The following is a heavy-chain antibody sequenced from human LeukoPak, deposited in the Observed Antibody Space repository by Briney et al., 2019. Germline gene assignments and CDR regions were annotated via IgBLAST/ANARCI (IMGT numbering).Heavy chain of an antibody. CDR2: ISYDGSNK. V-gene: IGHV3-30*18. CDR1: GFTFSSYG. D-gene: IGHD6-13*01. J-gene: IGHJ3*01. Sequence: GGSLRLSCAASGFTFSSYGMHWVRQAPGKGLEWVAVISYDGSNKYYEDSVKGRFTISRDNSKNTLYLQMNSLRLGDTAVYYCAKDNNGAAAGIIPGSFDLWGQGTMVTVSS. CDR3: AKDNNGAAAGIIPGSFDL.